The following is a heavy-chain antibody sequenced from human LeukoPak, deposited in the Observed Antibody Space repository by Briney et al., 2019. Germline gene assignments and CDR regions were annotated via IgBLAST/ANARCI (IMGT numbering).Heavy chain of an antibody. Sequence: SETLSLTCTVSGGSLTSYYWSWIRQPPGRGLEWIGCIYYTGTTNYNPSLKSRVTISVDTSKDQFSLKLNSVTAADTAVYYCARFGSLREPILDYWGQGTLVTVSS. CDR1: GGSLTSYY. J-gene: IGHJ4*02. CDR3: ARFGSLREPILDY. D-gene: IGHD3-16*01. V-gene: IGHV4-59*01. CDR2: IYYTGTT.